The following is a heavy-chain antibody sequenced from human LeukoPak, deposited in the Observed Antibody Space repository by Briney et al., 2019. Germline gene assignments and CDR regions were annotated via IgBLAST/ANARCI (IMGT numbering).Heavy chain of an antibody. CDR2: INTNTGNP. V-gene: IGHV7-4-1*02. CDR1: GYTFTSYA. CDR3: ARDHVRLGSSFHPFDAFDV. Sequence: ASVKVSCKASGYTFTSYAMNWVRQAPGQGLEWMGWINTNTGNPTYAQGFTGRFVFSLDTSVSTAYLQISSLKAEDTAVYYCARDHVRLGSSFHPFDAFDVWGQGTLVTVSS. D-gene: IGHD2-2*01. J-gene: IGHJ3*01.